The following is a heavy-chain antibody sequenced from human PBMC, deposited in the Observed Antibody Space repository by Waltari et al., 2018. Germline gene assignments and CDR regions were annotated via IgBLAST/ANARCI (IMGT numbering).Heavy chain of an antibody. CDR2: ISYDGSNK. D-gene: IGHD6-13*01. V-gene: IGHV3-30-3*01. Sequence: QVQLVESGGGVVQPGRSLRLSCAASGFTFSSYAMHWVRQAPGKGLEWVAVISYDGSNKYYADSVKGRFTISRDNSKNTLYLQMNSLRAEDTAVYYCARDKWASSWGFILDYWGQGTLVTVSS. J-gene: IGHJ4*02. CDR1: GFTFSSYA. CDR3: ARDKWASSWGFILDY.